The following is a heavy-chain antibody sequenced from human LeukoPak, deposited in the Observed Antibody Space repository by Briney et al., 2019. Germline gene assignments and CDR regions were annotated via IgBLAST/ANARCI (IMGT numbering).Heavy chain of an antibody. CDR1: GFTFSSYG. D-gene: IGHD3-10*01. CDR2: IWYDGSNK. V-gene: IGHV3-33*01. CDR3: AYGSGSYYDAFDI. J-gene: IGHJ3*02. Sequence: GRSLRLSCAASGFTFSSYGMHWVRQAPGKGLEWVAVIWYDGSNKYYADSVKGRFTISRDNSKNTLYLQMNSLRAEDTAVYYCAYGSGSYYDAFDIWGQGTMVTVSS.